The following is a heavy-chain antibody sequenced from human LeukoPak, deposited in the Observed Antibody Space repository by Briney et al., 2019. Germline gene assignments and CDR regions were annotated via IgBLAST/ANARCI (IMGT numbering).Heavy chain of an antibody. CDR3: ARDTLNYDSSGYYFDAFDI. D-gene: IGHD3-22*01. CDR1: GGSISSYY. Sequence: PSETLSLTCTVSGGSISSYYWSWIRQPPGKGLEWIGYIYYSGSTNYNPSLKSRVTISVDTSKNQFSLKLSSVTAADTAVYYCARDTLNYDSSGYYFDAFDIWGQGTMVTVSS. CDR2: IYYSGST. V-gene: IGHV4-59*01. J-gene: IGHJ3*02.